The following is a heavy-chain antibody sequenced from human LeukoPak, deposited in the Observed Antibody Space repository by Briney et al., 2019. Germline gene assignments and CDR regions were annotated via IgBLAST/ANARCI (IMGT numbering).Heavy chain of an antibody. D-gene: IGHD3-3*01. CDR2: IFYSGST. CDR1: GGSISSYC. CDR3: VRSDDFWSGYYGY. Sequence: SETLSLTCTVSGGSISSYCWSWIRQPPGKGLEWIGYIFYSGSTNYNPSLKGRVTISVDTSKNQFSLKRSSVTAADTAVYYCVRSDDFWSGYYGYWGQGTLVTVSS. J-gene: IGHJ4*02. V-gene: IGHV4-59*01.